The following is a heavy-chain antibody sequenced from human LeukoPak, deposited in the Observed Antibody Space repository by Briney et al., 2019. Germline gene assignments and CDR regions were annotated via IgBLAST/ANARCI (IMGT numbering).Heavy chain of an antibody. Sequence: ASVKVSCKASGYTFTSYDINWVRQATGQGLEWMGWMNPNSGNTGYAQKFQGRVTMTRNTSISTAYMELSSLRSEDTAVYYCAKRGSSDFWSGYYFFDYWGQGTLVTVSS. CDR3: AKRGSSDFWSGYYFFDY. V-gene: IGHV1-8*01. J-gene: IGHJ4*02. CDR1: GYTFTSYD. D-gene: IGHD3-3*01. CDR2: MNPNSGNT.